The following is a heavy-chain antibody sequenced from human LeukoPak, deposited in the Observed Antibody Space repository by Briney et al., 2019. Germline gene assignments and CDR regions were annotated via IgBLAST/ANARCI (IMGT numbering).Heavy chain of an antibody. CDR2: ISKDGSFA. J-gene: IGHJ4*02. D-gene: IGHD1-20*01. Sequence: GGSLRLSCAASGFIFSNYWMHWVRQAPGKGLVWVSRISKDGSFASYADSVKGRFTISRDNAKNTLYLQINNLRAEDTAVYYCARGFNWNEGNWGQGTLVTVSS. CDR3: ARGFNWNEGN. CDR1: GFIFSNYW. V-gene: IGHV3-74*01.